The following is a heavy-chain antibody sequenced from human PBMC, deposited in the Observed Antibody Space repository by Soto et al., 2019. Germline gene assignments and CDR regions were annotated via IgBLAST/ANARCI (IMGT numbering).Heavy chain of an antibody. CDR2: ISYDGSNK. J-gene: IGHJ4*02. V-gene: IGHV3-30-3*01. D-gene: IGHD1-20*01. Sequence: ESGGGVVQPGRSLRLSCAASGFTFSSYAMHWVRQAPGTGLEWVAVISYDGSNKYYADSVKGRFTISRDNSKNTLYLQMNSLRAEDTAVYYCARSPLTYNWNYVGYWGQGTLVTVSS. CDR3: ARSPLTYNWNYVGY. CDR1: GFTFSSYA.